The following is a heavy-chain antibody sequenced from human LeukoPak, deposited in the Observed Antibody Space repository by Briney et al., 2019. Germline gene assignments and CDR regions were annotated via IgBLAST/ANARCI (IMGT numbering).Heavy chain of an antibody. J-gene: IGHJ4*02. Sequence: GGSLRLSCAASGFTFSSFTMNWVRPAPGKGLGWVSSISSSSSYLYYADSVKGRFTLSRDNATNSLYLQMNSLRAEDTAVYYCAKDLMPYGSGSYFFDYWGQGILVTVSS. V-gene: IGHV3-21*01. CDR1: GFTFSSFT. CDR2: ISSSSSYL. CDR3: AKDLMPYGSGSYFFDY. D-gene: IGHD3-10*01.